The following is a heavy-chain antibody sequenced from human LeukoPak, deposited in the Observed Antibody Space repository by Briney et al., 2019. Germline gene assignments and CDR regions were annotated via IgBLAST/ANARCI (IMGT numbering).Heavy chain of an antibody. Sequence: GASVKVSCKASGYTFTSYGISWVRQAPGQGLEWIGWISGYDANTNYAQKFQGRVTMTTDTSTSTAYMELRSLRSDDTAVYYCARVGCSDGSCQNWFDPWGQGTLVTVSS. CDR3: ARVGCSDGSCQNWFDP. D-gene: IGHD2-15*01. J-gene: IGHJ5*02. CDR1: GYTFTSYG. V-gene: IGHV1-18*01. CDR2: ISGYDANT.